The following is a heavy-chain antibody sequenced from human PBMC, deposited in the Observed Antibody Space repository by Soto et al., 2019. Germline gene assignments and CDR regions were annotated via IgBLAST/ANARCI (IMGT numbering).Heavy chain of an antibody. CDR1: GFTFSSYW. V-gene: IGHV3-74*01. CDR3: ARNFDY. J-gene: IGHJ4*02. CDR2: INSDGSNR. Sequence: EVQLVESGGGLVQPGGSLRLSCATSGFTFSSYWMYWVRQAPGKGLVWVSRINSDGSNRGYADSVKGRFTISRDNAKSTLYLEMNRLRAEDTAVYYCARNFDYRGQGILVTVSS.